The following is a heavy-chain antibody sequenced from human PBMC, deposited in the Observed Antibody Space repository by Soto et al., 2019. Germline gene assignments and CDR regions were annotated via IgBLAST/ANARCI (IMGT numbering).Heavy chain of an antibody. Sequence: QVQFVQSGAEVKKPGASVKVSCKASGYTFTTYVVHWVRQAPGQRLEWMGWINAGNGNTKYSQKFEGRVTITRDTSASTAYMELTSLRSEDTAVYYCAKIQPPETLTGYYHDALDMWGQGTLVTVSS. CDR2: INAGNGNT. CDR3: AKIQPPETLTGYYHDALDM. D-gene: IGHD3-9*01. V-gene: IGHV1-3*01. CDR1: GYTFTTYV. J-gene: IGHJ3*02.